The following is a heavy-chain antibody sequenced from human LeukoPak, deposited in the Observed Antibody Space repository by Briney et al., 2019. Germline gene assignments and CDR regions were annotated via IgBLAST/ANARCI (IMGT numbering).Heavy chain of an antibody. D-gene: IGHD6-13*01. J-gene: IGHJ4*02. Sequence: ASVKVSCKASGGIFRSYAISWVRQAPGQGLEWMGGIIPIFGTANYAQKFQGRVTITADESTTTAYMELSSLRSEDTAVYYCARERQQLPGFDYWGQGTLVTVSS. CDR1: GGIFRSYA. V-gene: IGHV1-69*13. CDR2: IIPIFGTA. CDR3: ARERQQLPGFDY.